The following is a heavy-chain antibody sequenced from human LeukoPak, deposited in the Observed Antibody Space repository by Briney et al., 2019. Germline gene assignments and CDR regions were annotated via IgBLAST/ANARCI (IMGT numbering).Heavy chain of an antibody. CDR1: GFTFSSYG. V-gene: IGHV3-33*01. CDR2: IWYDGSNK. J-gene: IGHJ4*02. D-gene: IGHD4/OR15-4a*01. Sequence: PGGSLRLSCAASGFTFSSYGMHWVRQAPGKGLEWVAVIWYDGSNKYYADSVKGRFTISRDNSKNTLYLQMNSLRAEDTAVYYCARDPYIVLSWYYFDYWGQGTLVTVSS. CDR3: ARDPYIVLSWYYFDY.